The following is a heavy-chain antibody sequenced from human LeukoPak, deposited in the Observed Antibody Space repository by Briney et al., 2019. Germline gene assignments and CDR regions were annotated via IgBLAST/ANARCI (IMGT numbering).Heavy chain of an antibody. Sequence: GGSLRLSCIVSGFTFSSYGMHWVRQAPGKGLEWVAVISYDGSNKYYADSVKGRFTISRDNSKNTLYLQINSLRAEDTAVYYCAKGGYFDWLSDAFDIWGQGTMVIVSS. J-gene: IGHJ3*02. D-gene: IGHD3-9*01. V-gene: IGHV3-30*18. CDR1: GFTFSSYG. CDR2: ISYDGSNK. CDR3: AKGGYFDWLSDAFDI.